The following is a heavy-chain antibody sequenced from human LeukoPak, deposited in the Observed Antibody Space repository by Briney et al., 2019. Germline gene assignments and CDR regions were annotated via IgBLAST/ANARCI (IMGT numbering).Heavy chain of an antibody. Sequence: SETLSLTCTVSGGSISSSSYYWGWIRQPPGKGLEWIGSIYYSGSTYYNPSLKSRVTISVDTSKNQFSLKLSSVTAADTAVYYCARVTGYYDSSGSRAFDIWAKGQWSPSLQ. D-gene: IGHD3-22*01. CDR1: GGSISSSSYY. J-gene: IGHJ3*02. CDR2: IYYSGST. V-gene: IGHV4-39*07. CDR3: ARVTGYYDSSGSRAFDI.